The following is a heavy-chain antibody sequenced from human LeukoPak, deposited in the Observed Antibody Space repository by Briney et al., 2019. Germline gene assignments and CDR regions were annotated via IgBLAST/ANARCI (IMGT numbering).Heavy chain of an antibody. V-gene: IGHV3-7*01. Sequence: GGSLRLSCAASGFTFSSYWMSWVRQAPGKGLEWVANIKQDGSEKYYVDSVKGRFTISRDNAKNSLYLQMNSLRAEDTAVYYCESGYGYDAFDIWGQGTMVTVSS. D-gene: IGHD4-17*01. J-gene: IGHJ3*02. CDR3: ESGYGYDAFDI. CDR1: GFTFSSYW. CDR2: IKQDGSEK.